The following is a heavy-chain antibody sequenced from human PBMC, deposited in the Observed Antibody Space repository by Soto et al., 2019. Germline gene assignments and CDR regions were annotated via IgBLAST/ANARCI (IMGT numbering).Heavy chain of an antibody. CDR3: AKDEGLYYDSSGLSFDY. J-gene: IGHJ4*02. CDR1: GFTFSSYG. Sequence: GGSLRLSCAASGFTFSSYGMHWVRQAPGKGLEWVAVISYDGSNKYYADSVKGRFTISRDNSKNTLYLQMNGLRAEDTAVYYCAKDEGLYYDSSGLSFDYWGQGTLVTVSS. V-gene: IGHV3-30*18. CDR2: ISYDGSNK. D-gene: IGHD3-22*01.